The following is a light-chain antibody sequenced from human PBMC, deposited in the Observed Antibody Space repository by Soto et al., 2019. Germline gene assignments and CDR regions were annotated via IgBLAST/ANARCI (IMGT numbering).Light chain of an antibody. CDR3: QQYSKWPLA. CDR2: GAS. V-gene: IGKV3-15*01. Sequence: EVVLTQSPATLSVSPGEGATLSCKASQSVDSRLAWYQQKPGQAPRLLIEGASSRGTDIPARFSGSGSGTEFTLSNNSLQSEDFAVYYCQQYSKWPLAFGGGTRVEIK. CDR1: QSVDSR. J-gene: IGKJ4*01.